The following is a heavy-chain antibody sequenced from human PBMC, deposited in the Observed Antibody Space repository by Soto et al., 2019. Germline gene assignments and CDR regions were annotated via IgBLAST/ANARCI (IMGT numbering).Heavy chain of an antibody. D-gene: IGHD3-16*01. CDR2: IIPIFGTA. V-gene: IGHV1-69*06. Sequence: QVQLVQSGAEVKKPGSSVKVSCKASGGTFSSYAISWVRQAPGQGLEWMGGIIPIFGTANYAQKFQGRVTITADKSTSTAYMELSSLRSEDTAVYYCARDSSGRVTYYYYGMDVWGQGTTVTVSS. CDR3: ARDSSGRVTYYYYGMDV. CDR1: GGTFSSYA. J-gene: IGHJ6*02.